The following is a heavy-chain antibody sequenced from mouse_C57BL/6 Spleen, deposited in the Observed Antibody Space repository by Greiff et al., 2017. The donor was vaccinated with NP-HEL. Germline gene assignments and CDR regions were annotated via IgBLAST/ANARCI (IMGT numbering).Heavy chain of an antibody. D-gene: IGHD1-1*01. CDR3: ASASYYGSSRDYAMDY. J-gene: IGHJ4*01. V-gene: IGHV3-8*01. CDR1: GYSITSDY. Sequence: EVHLVESGPGLAKPSQTLSLTCSVTGYSITSDYWNWIRKFPGNKLEYMGYISYSGSTYYNPSLKSRISITRDTSKNQYYLQLNSVTTEATATYYCASASYYGSSRDYAMDYWGQGTSVTVSS. CDR2: ISYSGST.